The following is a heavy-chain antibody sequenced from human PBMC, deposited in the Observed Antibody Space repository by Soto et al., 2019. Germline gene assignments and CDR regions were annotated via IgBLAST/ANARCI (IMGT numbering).Heavy chain of an antibody. D-gene: IGHD2-21*02. Sequence: QVQLQESGPGLVKPSQTLSLTCTVSGGSISSGGYYWSWIRQHPGKGLEWIGYIYYSGSTYYNPSLQRRVNISVATATTPFSPKLSSVTAADTAVYYCARVCGGDCHYGMDVWGQGTTVTVSS. J-gene: IGHJ6*02. CDR1: GGSISSGGYY. CDR2: IYYSGST. V-gene: IGHV4-31*03. CDR3: ARVCGGDCHYGMDV.